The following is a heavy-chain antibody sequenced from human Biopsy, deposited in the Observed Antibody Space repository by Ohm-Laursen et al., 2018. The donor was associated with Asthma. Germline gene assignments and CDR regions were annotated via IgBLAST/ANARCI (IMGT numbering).Heavy chain of an antibody. J-gene: IGHJ4*02. CDR1: GGTFNTYV. D-gene: IGHD2-2*01. Sequence: SSVKASCKSLGGTFNTYVIGWVRQAPGPGLEWMGGINSVFGTTTYPQKFQDRVTITADDSTSTVYMELSSLRSEDTAVYYCARKAGSCISRTCYSLDFWGQGTLVTASS. CDR2: INSVFGTT. V-gene: IGHV1-69*01. CDR3: ARKAGSCISRTCYSLDF.